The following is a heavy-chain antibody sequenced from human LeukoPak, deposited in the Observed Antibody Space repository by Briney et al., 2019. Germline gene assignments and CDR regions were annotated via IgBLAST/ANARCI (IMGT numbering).Heavy chain of an antibody. CDR2: IYPGDSDT. CDR1: GYSFTSYW. Sequence: GESLKISCKGSGYSFTSYWIGWVRQMPGKGLEWMGIIYPGDSDTRYSPSFQGQVTISADKSISTAYLQWSSLKASDTAMYYCARREDIVAVPAAISPPDYWGQGTLVTVSS. CDR3: ARREDIVAVPAAISPPDY. D-gene: IGHD2-2*02. V-gene: IGHV5-51*01. J-gene: IGHJ4*02.